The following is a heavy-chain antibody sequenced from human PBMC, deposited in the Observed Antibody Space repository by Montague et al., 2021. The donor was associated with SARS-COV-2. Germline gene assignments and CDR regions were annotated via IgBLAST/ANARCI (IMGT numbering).Heavy chain of an antibody. J-gene: IGHJ4*02. CDR3: ARVPNGRHDN. Sequence: SETLSLTCTVSGGSVSSDTHNWAWIRQPQGKGLEWIASIFYKGNTYYNPSLRSRFTISINTSKHQFFLRVASVTAADTAVYYCARVPNGRHDNWGPGALVTVSS. D-gene: IGHD2-8*01. CDR2: IFYKGNT. V-gene: IGHV4-39*01. CDR1: GGSVSSDTHN.